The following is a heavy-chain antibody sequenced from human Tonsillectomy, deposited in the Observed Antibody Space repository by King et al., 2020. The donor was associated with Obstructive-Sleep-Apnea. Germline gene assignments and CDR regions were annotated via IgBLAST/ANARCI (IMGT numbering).Heavy chain of an antibody. V-gene: IGHV4-34*01. CDR3: ARVIFGVVIIGGWFDP. CDR1: GGSFSGYY. CDR2: INHSGST. Sequence: VQLQQWGAGLLKPSETLSLTCAVYGGSFSGYYCSWIRQPPGKGLEWIGEINHSGSTNYNPSLKGRVTISVDTSKNQFSLKLSSVTAADTAVYYCARVIFGVVIIGGWFDPWGQGTLVTVSS. D-gene: IGHD3-3*01. J-gene: IGHJ5*02.